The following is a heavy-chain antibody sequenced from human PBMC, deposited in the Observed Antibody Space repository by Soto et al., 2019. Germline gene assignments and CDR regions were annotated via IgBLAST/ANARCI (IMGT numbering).Heavy chain of an antibody. CDR3: ARGPPNGYSSSWFPFDY. CDR1: GYTFTSYG. V-gene: IGHV1-18*01. D-gene: IGHD6-13*01. J-gene: IGHJ4*02. Sequence: GASVKVSCKASGYTFTSYGISWVRQAPGQGLEWMGWISAYNGNTNYAQKLQGRVTMTTDTSTSTAYMELRSLRSDDTAVYYCARGPPNGYSSSWFPFDYWGQGTLVTVSS. CDR2: ISAYNGNT.